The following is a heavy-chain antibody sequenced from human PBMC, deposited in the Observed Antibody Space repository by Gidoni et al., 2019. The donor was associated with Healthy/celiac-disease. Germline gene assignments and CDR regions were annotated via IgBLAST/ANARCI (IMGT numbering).Heavy chain of an antibody. CDR1: GFTFSSYS. CDR2: ISGSGGST. Sequence: EVQLLASGRGLVQPGGSLRLSCAASGFTFSSYSMCWVRQAPGKGLEWVSAISGSGGSTYYADSVKGRFTISRDNSKNTLYLQMNSLRAEDTAVYYCAKGDSSGPRGYWGQGTLVTVSS. J-gene: IGHJ4*02. V-gene: IGHV3-23*01. D-gene: IGHD6-19*01. CDR3: AKGDSSGPRGY.